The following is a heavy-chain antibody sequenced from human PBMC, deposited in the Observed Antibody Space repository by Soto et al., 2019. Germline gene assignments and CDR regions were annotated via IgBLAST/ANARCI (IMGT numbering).Heavy chain of an antibody. J-gene: IGHJ4*02. V-gene: IGHV2-5*02. CDR3: AHSTDTAMALDY. Sequence: SGPTLVNPTQTLTLTCTFSGFSLSTSGVGVGWVRQPPGKALEWLALVYWDDDRRYSPSLRSRLTITKDTSKNQVVLTMTTVAPVDTATYFCAHSTDTAMALDYWGQGTLVTVSS. D-gene: IGHD5-18*01. CDR1: GFSLSTSGVG. CDR2: VYWDDDR.